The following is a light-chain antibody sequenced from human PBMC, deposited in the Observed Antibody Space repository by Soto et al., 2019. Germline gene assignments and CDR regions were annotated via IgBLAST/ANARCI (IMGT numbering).Light chain of an antibody. CDR3: QQGHSFPLT. Sequence: DIQMTQSPSSVSAFVGDRVTITCRASQDISSWLAWYQQKPGKPPKLLIYAASRLQSGVPSRFSGSGSGTDFSLTISSLQPEDFATYHCQQGHSFPLTFGGGTKVDIK. V-gene: IGKV1-12*01. CDR1: QDISSW. J-gene: IGKJ4*01. CDR2: AAS.